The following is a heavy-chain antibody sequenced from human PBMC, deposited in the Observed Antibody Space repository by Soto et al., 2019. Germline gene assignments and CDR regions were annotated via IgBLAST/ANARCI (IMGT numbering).Heavy chain of an antibody. J-gene: IGHJ6*02. CDR3: ARRRGIATYYDFWSGYSGYYGMDV. CDR1: GGSFSGYY. CDR2: FNHSGST. Sequence: PSETLSLTCAVYGGSFSGYYWSWIRQPPGKGLEWIGEFNHSGSTNYNPSLKSRVTISVDTSKNQFSLKLSSVTAADTAVYYCARRRGIATYYDFWSGYSGYYGMDVWGQGTTVTVSS. D-gene: IGHD3-3*01. V-gene: IGHV4-34*01.